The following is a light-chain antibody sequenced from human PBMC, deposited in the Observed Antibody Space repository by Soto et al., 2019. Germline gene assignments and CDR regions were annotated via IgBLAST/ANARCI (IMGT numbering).Light chain of an antibody. V-gene: IGKV3D-15*01. Sequence: EIVMTQSPATLSVSPGERATLSCRASQSLSSNLAWYQQKPGQAPRLLIYGASTRATGIPARFSGSGSGTEFTLTISSLQSEDFAVCYCQQYNVWPPLTFGGGTKVEIK. CDR2: GAS. CDR3: QQYNVWPPLT. CDR1: QSLSSN. J-gene: IGKJ4*01.